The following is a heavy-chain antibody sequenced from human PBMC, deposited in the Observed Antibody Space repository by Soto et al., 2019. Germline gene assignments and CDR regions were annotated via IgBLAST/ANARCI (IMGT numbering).Heavy chain of an antibody. V-gene: IGHV3-9*01. D-gene: IGHD3-22*01. CDR3: VKDTSYDSSGPDAFDI. CDR2: ISWNSGTI. CDR1: GFTFSSYW. J-gene: IGHJ3*02. Sequence: GGSLRLSCAASGFTFSSYWMHWVRQAPGKGLVWVSGISWNSGTIEHGDSVKGRFTISRDNAKNSLYLQMNSLRVEDTAFYYCVKDTSYDSSGPDAFDIWGQGTMVTVSS.